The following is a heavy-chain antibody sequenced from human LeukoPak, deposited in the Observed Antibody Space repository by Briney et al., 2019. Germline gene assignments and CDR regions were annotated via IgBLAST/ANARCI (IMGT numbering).Heavy chain of an antibody. V-gene: IGHV3-30*02. CDR3: AKGLRAVDGYNNYFEY. CDR2: IRYDDDGTKR. J-gene: IGHJ4*02. CDR1: GFTFSSYG. Sequence: PGGSLRLSCVASGFTFSSYGMHWVRQAPGKGPEWVAFIRYDDDGTKRYYVDSVKGRFTISRYDSKNTLYLQMSSLRAEDTAVYYCAKGLRAVDGYNNYFEYWGQGTLVTVSS. D-gene: IGHD5-24*01.